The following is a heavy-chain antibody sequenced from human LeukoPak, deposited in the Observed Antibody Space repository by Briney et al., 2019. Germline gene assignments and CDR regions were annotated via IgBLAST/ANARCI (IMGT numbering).Heavy chain of an antibody. D-gene: IGHD2-2*01. CDR1: GGSVSSDDYY. J-gene: IGHJ4*02. CDR3: ARGSTILIPAAIDS. CDR2: IYSSGNT. V-gene: IGHV4-61*02. Sequence: SETLSLTCTVSGGSVSSDDYYWSWIRQPAGRGLEWIGRIYSSGNTDYNPSLKSRVTISLDTSRDQFSLKLSSVTAADTAMYFCARGSTILIPAAIDSWGRGTLVTVSS.